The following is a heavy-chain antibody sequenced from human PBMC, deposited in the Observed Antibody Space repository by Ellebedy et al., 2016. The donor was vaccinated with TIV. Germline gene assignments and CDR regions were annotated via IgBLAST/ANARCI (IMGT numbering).Heavy chain of an antibody. D-gene: IGHD3-22*01. J-gene: IGHJ4*02. CDR3: ARDAMIWIFDS. CDR1: GFTFSSYS. Sequence: GESLKISCAASGFTFSSYSMNWVRQAPGKGLEWVSYIGNSDTKYYADSVRGRFTISRDKARKSVYLQMHSLRVEDTGVYYCARDAMIWIFDSWGQGTLVTVSS. V-gene: IGHV3-48*01. CDR2: IGNSDTK.